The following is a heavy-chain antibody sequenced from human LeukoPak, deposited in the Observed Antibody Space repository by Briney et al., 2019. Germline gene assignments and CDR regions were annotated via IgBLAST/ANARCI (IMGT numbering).Heavy chain of an antibody. Sequence: GRSLKLSCAASGFRFIDYYVSWIRQVPGRGLEWLAYLSGNTPTIYYADSVKGRFSISRNNDKNSLYLHMNSLRAEDTAMYYCARDHNNWNYGVIDLWGQGTLVSVSS. J-gene: IGHJ5*02. CDR3: ARDHNNWNYGVIDL. D-gene: IGHD1-7*01. CDR1: GFRFIDYY. CDR2: LSGNTPTI. V-gene: IGHV3-11*04.